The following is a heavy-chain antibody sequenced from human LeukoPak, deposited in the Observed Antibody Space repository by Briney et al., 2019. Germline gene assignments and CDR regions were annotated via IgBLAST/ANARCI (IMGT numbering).Heavy chain of an antibody. CDR1: GYTFTGYY. Sequence: ASVKVSCKASGYTFTGYYMHWVRQAPGQGLEWMGWISPNSGGTNYAQKFQGRVTMTRDTSINTAYMDLSGLRSDDTAVYYCARDIRPRVESFDYWGQGSLVTVSS. J-gene: IGHJ4*02. D-gene: IGHD3-3*01. V-gene: IGHV1-2*02. CDR3: ARDIRPRVESFDY. CDR2: ISPNSGGT.